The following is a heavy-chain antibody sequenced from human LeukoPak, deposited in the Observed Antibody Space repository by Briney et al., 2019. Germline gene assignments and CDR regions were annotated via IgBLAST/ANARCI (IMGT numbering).Heavy chain of an antibody. J-gene: IGHJ6*03. CDR3: ARDRMVQGVIIDDYYYYYYMDV. D-gene: IGHD3-10*01. CDR2: IYYSGGT. Sequence: SETLSLTCTVSGGSISSGGYYWSWIRQHPGKGLEWIGYIYYSGGTYYNPSLKSRVTISVDTSKNQFSLKLSSVTAADTAVYYCARDRMVQGVIIDDYYYYYYMDVWGKGTTVTVSS. V-gene: IGHV4-31*03. CDR1: GGSISSGGYY.